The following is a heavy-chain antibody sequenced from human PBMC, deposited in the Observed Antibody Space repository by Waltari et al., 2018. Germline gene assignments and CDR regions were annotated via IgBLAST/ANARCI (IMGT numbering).Heavy chain of an antibody. V-gene: IGHV4-39*07. CDR2: IYYSGST. Sequence: QLQLQESGPGLVKPSETLSLTCTVSGGSISSSSYYWGWIRQPPGKGLEWIGSIYYSGSTYYNPSLKSRVTISVDTSKNQFSLKLSSVTAADTAVYDCASPRDYDSSGYSGYFDYWGQGTLVTVSS. CDR1: GGSISSSSYY. D-gene: IGHD3-22*01. J-gene: IGHJ4*02. CDR3: ASPRDYDSSGYSGYFDY.